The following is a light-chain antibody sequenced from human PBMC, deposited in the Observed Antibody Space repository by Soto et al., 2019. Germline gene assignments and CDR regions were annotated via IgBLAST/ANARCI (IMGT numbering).Light chain of an antibody. Sequence: IVLTQSLGTLSLSPGQRATLSCRASQTVSTTYLAWYQQKPGQAPRLLIYGTSTRATGVPDRFSGSGSVTDFTLTISSLEPEDFAVYYCQQYGNSPRYTFGQGTKLEIK. V-gene: IGKV3-20*01. CDR3: QQYGNSPRYT. CDR1: QTVSTTY. J-gene: IGKJ2*01. CDR2: GTS.